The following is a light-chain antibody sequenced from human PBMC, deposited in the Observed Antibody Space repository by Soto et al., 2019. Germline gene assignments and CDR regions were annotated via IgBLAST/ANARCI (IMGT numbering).Light chain of an antibody. CDR3: LQHEFYPRT. V-gene: IGKV1-17*01. CDR1: QGITND. Sequence: DIQMTQSPSSLSASVGDRVTITCRASQGITNDLGWYQQKPGKAPKRLIYAVSSLQSGVPSRFSGSGSGTEFTLTIRSLQPEDFAAYYCLQHEFYPRTFGQGTKLEIK. CDR2: AVS. J-gene: IGKJ2*01.